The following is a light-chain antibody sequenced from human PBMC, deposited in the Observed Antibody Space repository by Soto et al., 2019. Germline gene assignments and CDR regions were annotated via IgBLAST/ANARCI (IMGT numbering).Light chain of an antibody. J-gene: IGKJ4*01. Sequence: EIVLTQSPATLSLSPGERATLSCRASQSVSSYLAWYQQKPGQAPRLLIYDASNRATGIPARFSGSGSGTDFTLTIISLEPEDFAVYYCQQRINWPPFTFGGGTKVEIK. CDR3: QQRINWPPFT. CDR1: QSVSSY. V-gene: IGKV3-11*01. CDR2: DAS.